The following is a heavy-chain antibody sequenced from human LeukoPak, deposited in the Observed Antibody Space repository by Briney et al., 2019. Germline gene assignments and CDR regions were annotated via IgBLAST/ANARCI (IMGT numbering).Heavy chain of an antibody. D-gene: IGHD3-10*01. V-gene: IGHV4-34*01. CDR1: GGSFSGHY. CDR3: ARSYYKSFDY. CDR2: INHSGST. Sequence: SETLSLTCAVYGGSFSGHYWSWIRQPPGKGLEWIGEINHSGSTNYNPSLKSRVTISVDTSKNQFSLKLSSVTAADTAVYYCARSYYKSFDYWGQGTLVTVSS. J-gene: IGHJ4*02.